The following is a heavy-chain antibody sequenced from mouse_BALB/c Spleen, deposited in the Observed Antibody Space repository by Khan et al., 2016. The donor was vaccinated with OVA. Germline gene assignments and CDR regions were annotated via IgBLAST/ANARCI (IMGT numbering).Heavy chain of an antibody. J-gene: IGHJ4*01. D-gene: IGHD1-2*01. CDR1: GFTFSSNT. CDR2: ITTGGGGT. CDR3: GRVTTFITTALDY. V-gene: IGHV5-12-2*01. Sequence: EVKLVQSGGGLVQPGGSLKLSCAASGFTFSSNTMSWVRQTPEKRLEWIGYITTGGGGTYYPDTVKGRVTITGDKSNNTVYLQLSSLKSEDTAMYYCGRVTTFITTALDYWGQGTSVTVSS.